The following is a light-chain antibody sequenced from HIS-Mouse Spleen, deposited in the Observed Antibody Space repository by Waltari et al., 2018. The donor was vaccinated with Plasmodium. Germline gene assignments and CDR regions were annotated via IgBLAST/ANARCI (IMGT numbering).Light chain of an antibody. CDR1: QRVSSH. CDR2: GAS. Sequence: EIVMTQSPATLSVSPGERATLSCRASQRVSSHLAWYQQKPGQAARLLIIGASTRATGIPARFSGSGSGTEFTLTISSMQSEDVAVYYCQQYNNGPPTWTFGQGTKVEIK. CDR3: QQYNNGPPTWT. V-gene: IGKV3-15*01. J-gene: IGKJ1*01.